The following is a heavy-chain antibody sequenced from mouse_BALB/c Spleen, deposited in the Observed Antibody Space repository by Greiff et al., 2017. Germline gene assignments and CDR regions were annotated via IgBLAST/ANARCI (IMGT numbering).Heavy chain of an antibody. J-gene: IGHJ4*01. D-gene: IGHD2-4*01. CDR3: ARHYDYDGAMDY. CDR2: ISSGGGST. Sequence: EVKLMESGGGLVKPGGSLKLSCAASGFAFSSYDMSWVRQTPEKRLEWVAYISSGGGSTYYPDTVKGRFTISRDNAKNTLYLQMSSLKSEDTAMYYCARHYDYDGAMDYWGQGTSVTVSS. V-gene: IGHV5-12-1*01. CDR1: GFAFSSYD.